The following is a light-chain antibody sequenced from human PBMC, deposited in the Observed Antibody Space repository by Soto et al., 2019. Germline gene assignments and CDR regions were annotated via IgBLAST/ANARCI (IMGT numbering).Light chain of an antibody. CDR3: QQIHSTSSYT. V-gene: IGKV1-39*01. CDR1: QNIRNY. J-gene: IGKJ2*01. CDR2: AAS. Sequence: DIQMTQSPSSLSASVGDRVTITCRASQNIRNYLNWYQQRQGKTPYLLVYAASNLRGGVPSRFSGSGSGTVFTLTINSLQPEDFATYYCQQIHSTSSYTFGQGTRVDIK.